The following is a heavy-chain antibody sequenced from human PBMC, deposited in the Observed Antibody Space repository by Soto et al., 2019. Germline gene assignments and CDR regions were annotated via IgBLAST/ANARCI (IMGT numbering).Heavy chain of an antibody. D-gene: IGHD3-22*01. Sequence: GGSLRLSCVGSEFTFINYEMNWIRQAPGKGLEWVSYISYTGSTIYYADSVRGRFTISRDNSKNSLYLQMNSLRAVDTAVYYCARGLRNYYDRSGLHYWGQGTLVTVS. CDR1: EFTFINYE. J-gene: IGHJ4*02. CDR3: ARGLRNYYDRSGLHY. V-gene: IGHV3-48*03. CDR2: ISYTGSTI.